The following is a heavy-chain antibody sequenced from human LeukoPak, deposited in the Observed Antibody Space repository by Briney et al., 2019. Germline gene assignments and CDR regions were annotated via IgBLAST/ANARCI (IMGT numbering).Heavy chain of an antibody. CDR2: INPNSGGT. Sequence: ASVKVSCKASGYTFTGYYVHWVRQAPGQGLEWMGWINPNSGGTNYAQKFQGRVTMTRDTSISTAYMELSRLRSDDTAVYYCARDHYYDSSGLGDWGKGTLVTVSS. CDR1: GYTFTGYY. D-gene: IGHD3-22*01. CDR3: ARDHYYDSSGLGD. J-gene: IGHJ4*02. V-gene: IGHV1-2*02.